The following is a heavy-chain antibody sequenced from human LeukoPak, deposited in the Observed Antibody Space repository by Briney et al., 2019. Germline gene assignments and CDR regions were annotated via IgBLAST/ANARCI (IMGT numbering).Heavy chain of an antibody. V-gene: IGHV3-43*01. CDR2: ISWDGGST. Sequence: GGSLRLSCAASGFTFDDYTMHWVRQAPGKGLEWVSLISWDGGSTYYADSVKGRFTISRDNSKNSLYLQMNSLRTEDTALYYCAKEAMVAWAKRRYYYYYYMDVWGKGTTVTVSS. CDR1: GFTFDDYT. J-gene: IGHJ6*03. CDR3: AKEAMVAWAKRRYYYYYYMDV. D-gene: IGHD5-18*01.